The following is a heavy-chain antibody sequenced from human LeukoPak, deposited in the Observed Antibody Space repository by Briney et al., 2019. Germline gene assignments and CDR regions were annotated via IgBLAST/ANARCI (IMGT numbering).Heavy chain of an antibody. J-gene: IGHJ4*02. Sequence: SETLSLTCTVSGGSISSYYWSWIRQPAGKGLEWIGRIYTSGSTNYNPSLKSRVTMSVDTSKNQFSLKLSSVTAADTAVYYCARESITIFGVVPYYFDYWGQGTLVTVSS. CDR3: ARESITIFGVVPYYFDY. D-gene: IGHD3-3*01. CDR2: IYTSGST. CDR1: GGSISSYY. V-gene: IGHV4-4*07.